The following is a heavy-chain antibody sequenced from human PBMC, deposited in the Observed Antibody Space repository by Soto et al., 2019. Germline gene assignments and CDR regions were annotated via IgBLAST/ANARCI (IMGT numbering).Heavy chain of an antibody. J-gene: IGHJ4*02. D-gene: IGHD2-15*01. CDR1: GFSLSTSGVG. V-gene: IGHV2-5*02. CDR2: IYWDDDK. CDR3: AHRGSDCSVGSCYPHFDY. Sequence: QITLKESGPTLVKPTQTLTLTCTFSGFSLSTSGVGVGWIRQPPGKALEWLALIYWDDDKRYSPSLKSRLTITKEHSKNQVVLTMTNMDPVDTATYYCAHRGSDCSVGSCYPHFDYWGQGTLVTVSS.